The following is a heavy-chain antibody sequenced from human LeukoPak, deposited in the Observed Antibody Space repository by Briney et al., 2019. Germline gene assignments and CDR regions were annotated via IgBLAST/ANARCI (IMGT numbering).Heavy chain of an antibody. J-gene: IGHJ5*02. V-gene: IGHV3-23*01. CDR3: AKDPSSGPNWFDP. Sequence: GSLRLSCAAYGFTFVSYAMSWVRQAPGKGLEWVSAISGSGSSAYYADSVKGRFTISRDNSKNTLYLQMNSLRAEDTAVYYCAKDPSSGPNWFDPWGQGTLVTVSS. D-gene: IGHD6-19*01. CDR2: ISGSGSSA. CDR1: GFTFVSYA.